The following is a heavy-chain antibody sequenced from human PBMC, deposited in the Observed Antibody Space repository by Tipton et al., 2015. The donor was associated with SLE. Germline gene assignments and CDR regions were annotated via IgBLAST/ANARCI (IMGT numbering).Heavy chain of an antibody. CDR3: AKHPVAGYTYYMDV. CDR1: GYIFSTYG. J-gene: IGHJ6*03. CDR2: INPYNDNT. V-gene: IGHV1-18*01. Sequence: QSGPEVKKPGASVKVSCRASGYIFSTYGISWVRQAPGQRLEWMGWINPYNDNTDYVELLQGRVTMTTDTSTGTAYMELTSLNSDDTAIYYCAKHPVAGYTYYMDVWDTGTTVTVSS. D-gene: IGHD5-24*01.